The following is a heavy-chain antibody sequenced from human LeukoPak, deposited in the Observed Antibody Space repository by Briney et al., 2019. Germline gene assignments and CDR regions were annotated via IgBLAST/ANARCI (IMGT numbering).Heavy chain of an antibody. Sequence: SVPVSCKACGGTFSSYATSWVRQARGQGLEWMGRMIPIFGTANYEQKFQGRVPNTTAESTSTAYIELSSLRSEDSAVYYCATDPLRPNGYWGQGTLVTVSS. V-gene: IGHV1-69*05. J-gene: IGHJ4*02. D-gene: IGHD4/OR15-4a*01. CDR2: MIPIFGTA. CDR3: ATDPLRPNGY. CDR1: GGTFSSYA.